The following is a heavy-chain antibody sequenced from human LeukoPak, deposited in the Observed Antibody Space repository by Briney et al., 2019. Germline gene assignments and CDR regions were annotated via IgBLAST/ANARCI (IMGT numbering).Heavy chain of an antibody. CDR2: MNPNSGNT. CDR3: ARRHGRCSDGSCYYADY. V-gene: IGHV1-8*01. CDR1: GYTFTTYD. D-gene: IGHD2-15*01. J-gene: IGHJ4*02. Sequence: ASVKVSCKASGYTFTTYDINWVRQATGQGLEWMGWMNPNSGNTGYAQKFQGRVTMTRNSSITSAYMVLSSLRSEDTAVYYCARRHGRCSDGSCYYADYWGQGTLVTVSS.